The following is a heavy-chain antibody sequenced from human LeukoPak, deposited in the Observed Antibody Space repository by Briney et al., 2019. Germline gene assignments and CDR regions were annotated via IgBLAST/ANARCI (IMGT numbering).Heavy chain of an antibody. J-gene: IGHJ4*02. Sequence: PSETLSLTCTVPGDSISSYYWSWIRQPAGKGLEWIGRIYTSGSTTYNPSLKSRVTMSVDTSKNQFSLKLSSVTAADTAVYYCARGLGYCSGGSCLAFDYWGQGTLVTVSS. V-gene: IGHV4-4*07. CDR1: GDSISSYY. CDR3: ARGLGYCSGGSCLAFDY. D-gene: IGHD2-15*01. CDR2: IYTSGST.